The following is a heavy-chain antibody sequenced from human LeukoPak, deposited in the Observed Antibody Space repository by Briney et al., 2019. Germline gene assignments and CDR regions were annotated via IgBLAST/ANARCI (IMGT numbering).Heavy chain of an antibody. D-gene: IGHD3-3*01. V-gene: IGHV4-4*07. J-gene: IGHJ3*02. CDR3: ARDSGLYYDFWSGYSGDAFDI. CDR2: IYTSGST. CDR1: GGSISSYY. Sequence: SETLSLTCTVSGGSISSYYWSWIRQPAGKGLEWIGRIYTSGSTNYNPSLKSRVTISVDTSKNQFSLKLSSVTAADTAVYYCARDSGLYYDFWSGYSGDAFDIWGQGTMVTVSS.